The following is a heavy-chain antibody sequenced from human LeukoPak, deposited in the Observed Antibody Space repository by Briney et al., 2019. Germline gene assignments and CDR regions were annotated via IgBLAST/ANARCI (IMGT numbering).Heavy chain of an antibody. CDR1: GYTFTSYD. Sequence: ASVKVSCKASGYTFTSYDINWVRQATGQGLEWMGWMNPNSGNTGYAQKFQGRVTMTRNTSISTAYMELSSLRSEDTAVYHCARAPSITATTPPGYWGQGNLVTVSS. V-gene: IGHV1-8*01. J-gene: IGHJ4*02. D-gene: IGHD1-7*01. CDR3: ARAPSITATTPPGY. CDR2: MNPNSGNT.